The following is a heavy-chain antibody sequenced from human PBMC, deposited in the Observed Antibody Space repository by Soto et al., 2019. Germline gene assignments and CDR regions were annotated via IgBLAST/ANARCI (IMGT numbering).Heavy chain of an antibody. V-gene: IGHV3-74*01. CDR1: GFTFSSHW. CDR3: IRGSRGWNGIDY. CDR2: IDGDGRNT. D-gene: IGHD6-19*01. J-gene: IGHJ4*02. Sequence: EVQLVESGGGLVQPGGSLRVSCAASGFTFSSHWIHWVRQGPGRGLMSVSRIDGDGRNTDYADCVKGRFTISRDNAKNRVYLQMRRPRADDTGVYYCIRGSRGWNGIDYWGQGALVTVSS.